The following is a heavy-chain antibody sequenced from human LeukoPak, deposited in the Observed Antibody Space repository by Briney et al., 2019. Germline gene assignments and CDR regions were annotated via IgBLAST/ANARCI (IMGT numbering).Heavy chain of an antibody. V-gene: IGHV1-2*02. CDR2: INPNGGGT. CDR3: ARAGEDCTGGSCSHFDF. Sequence: ASVKVSCKASGYTFTGYYIHWVRQAPGQGLEWMGWINPNGGGTNYAQKFQDRVTMTRDTSISTAYMDLSSLRSDDTAVYYCARAGEDCTGGSCSHFDFWGRGTLVTVSS. CDR1: GYTFTGYY. D-gene: IGHD2-8*02. J-gene: IGHJ4*02.